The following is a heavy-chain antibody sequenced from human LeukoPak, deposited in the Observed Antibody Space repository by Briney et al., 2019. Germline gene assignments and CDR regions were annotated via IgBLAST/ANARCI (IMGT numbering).Heavy chain of an antibody. D-gene: IGHD2-21*02. CDR1: GFTFTSFW. J-gene: IGHJ4*02. CDR3: ARNRDWAFDY. V-gene: IGHV3-7*02. Sequence: GGSLRLSCAASGFTFTSFWMSWVRQAPGKGLEWVANIKQDGSEKYYVDSVKGRFTFSRDNAKNSLYLQMNSLRVGDTAVYYCARNRDWAFDYWGQGSLVTVSS. CDR2: IKQDGSEK.